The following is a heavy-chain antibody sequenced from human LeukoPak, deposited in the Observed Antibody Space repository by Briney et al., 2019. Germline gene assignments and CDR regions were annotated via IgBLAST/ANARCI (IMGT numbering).Heavy chain of an antibody. CDR2: IGTPDGNT. CDR1: GSTFRNYA. V-gene: IGHV3-23*01. D-gene: IGHD4-11*01. Sequence: GGSLRLSCAASGSTFRNYAMTWVRQAPGKGLEWVSVIGTPDGNTHYADSVRGRFTISRDNSKNMLYLQMSSLRAEDTAVYYCAKYVPSTTKPTRYFDYWGQGTLVTVSS. CDR3: AKYVPSTTKPTRYFDY. J-gene: IGHJ4*02.